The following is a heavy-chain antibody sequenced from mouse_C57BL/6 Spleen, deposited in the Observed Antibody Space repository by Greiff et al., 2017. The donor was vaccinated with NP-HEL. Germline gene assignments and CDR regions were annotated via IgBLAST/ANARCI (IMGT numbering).Heavy chain of an antibody. CDR2: IRSKSNNYAT. CDR1: GFSFNTYA. D-gene: IGHD1-2*01. CDR3: VRHDYYGPFAY. J-gene: IGHJ3*01. Sequence: EVQLVESGGGLVQPKGSLKLSCAASGFSFNTYAMNWVRQAPGTGLEWVARIRSKSNNYATYYADSVKDRFTISRDDSESMLYLQMNNLKTEDTAMYYCVRHDYYGPFAYWGQGTLVTVSA. V-gene: IGHV10-1*01.